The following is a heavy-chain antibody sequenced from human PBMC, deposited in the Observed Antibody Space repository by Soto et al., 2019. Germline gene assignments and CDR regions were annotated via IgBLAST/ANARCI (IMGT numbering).Heavy chain of an antibody. V-gene: IGHV2-5*02. J-gene: IGHJ4*02. D-gene: IGHD3-10*01. Sequence: QITLKESGPTLVKPTQTLTLTCTFSGFSLSTSGVGVGWIRQPPGKALECLALIYWDDDKRYSPSLKSRHTSTKDASKNRVVLTRTNTDPVDTATYYCAHVLSHGVWFGELPADYWGQGTLVTVAS. CDR3: AHVLSHGVWFGELPADY. CDR1: GFSLSTSGVG. CDR2: IYWDDDK.